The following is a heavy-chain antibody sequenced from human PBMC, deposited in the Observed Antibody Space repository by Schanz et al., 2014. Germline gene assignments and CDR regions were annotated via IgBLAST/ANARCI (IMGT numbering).Heavy chain of an antibody. Sequence: EVQLVESGGGLVQPGGSLRLSCAASGFTFSTYCMSWVRQAPGKGLEWVANIKQDESERSYVDSVKGRFTISRDNAKNSLYLQMNSLRAEDTDVYYCARDKGGYYPFDYWGQGTLVTVSS. CDR2: IKQDESER. CDR1: GFTFSTYC. CDR3: ARDKGGYYPFDY. D-gene: IGHD3-3*01. V-gene: IGHV3-7*01. J-gene: IGHJ4*02.